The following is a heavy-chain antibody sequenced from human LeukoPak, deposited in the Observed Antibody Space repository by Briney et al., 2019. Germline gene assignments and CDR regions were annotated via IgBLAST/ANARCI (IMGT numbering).Heavy chain of an antibody. D-gene: IGHD5-18*01. J-gene: IGHJ4*02. CDR3: AREGVYSYGLDY. V-gene: IGHV4-34*01. CDR2: INHSGST. Sequence: SETLSLTCAVYGGSFSGYYWSWIRQPPGKGLEWIGEINHSGSTNYNPSLKSRVTISFDTSKNQFSLKLSSVTAADTAVYYCAREGVYSYGLDYWGQGTLVTVSS. CDR1: GGSFSGYY.